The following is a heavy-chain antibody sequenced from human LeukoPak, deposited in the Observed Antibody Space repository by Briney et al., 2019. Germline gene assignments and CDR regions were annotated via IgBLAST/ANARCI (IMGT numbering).Heavy chain of an antibody. V-gene: IGHV4-59*08. CDR1: GGSVSSYY. Sequence: SENLSLTCTVSGGSVSSYYWSWIRQPPGKGLEWIGYIYDIGSTKYNPSLKSRVTMSVDTSKNQFSLKLSSVTAADTAVYHCARTYYYDSSGYLNHWFDPWGQGTLVTVSS. D-gene: IGHD3-22*01. CDR3: ARTYYYDSSGYLNHWFDP. CDR2: IYDIGST. J-gene: IGHJ5*02.